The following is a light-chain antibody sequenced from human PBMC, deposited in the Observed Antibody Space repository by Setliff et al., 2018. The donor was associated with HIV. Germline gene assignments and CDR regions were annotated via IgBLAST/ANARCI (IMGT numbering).Light chain of an antibody. V-gene: IGLV2-23*02. CDR3: CSYAGSSTYV. CDR1: SSDVGGYNY. CDR2: DVS. J-gene: IGLJ1*01. Sequence: QSALTQPASVSGSPGQSITTSCTGTSSDVGGYNYVSWYQQHPGKAPKLMIYDVSKRPSGVSNRFSGSKSGNTAPLTISGLQAEDEADYYCCSYAGSSTYVFGTGTRSPS.